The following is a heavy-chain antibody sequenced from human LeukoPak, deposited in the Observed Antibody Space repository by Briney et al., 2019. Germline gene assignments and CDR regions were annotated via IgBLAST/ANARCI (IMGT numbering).Heavy chain of an antibody. CDR2: MRYDGSNK. J-gene: IGHJ4*02. CDR3: AKDRLLWFGEPTFD. Sequence: GSLRLSCVASGFSFSNYGMHWVRQAPGKGLEWVAFMRYDGSNKYYADSVKGRFTISRDNAKNSVYLQMNSLRAEDTAVYYCAKDRLLWFGEPTFDWGQGTLVTVSS. D-gene: IGHD3-10*01. CDR1: GFSFSNYG. V-gene: IGHV3-30*02.